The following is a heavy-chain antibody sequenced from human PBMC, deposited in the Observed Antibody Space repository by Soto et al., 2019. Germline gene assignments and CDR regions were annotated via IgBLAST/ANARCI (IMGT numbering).Heavy chain of an antibody. J-gene: IGHJ3*02. CDR2: IYYSGRT. CDR1: GDSIVGGDYY. CDR3: ARDVDSTILKPNDAFGI. V-gene: IGHV4-30-4*01. D-gene: IGHD5-18*01. Sequence: SETLSLTCTVSGDSIVGGDYYWSWIRQAPGKGLQWVGSIYYSGRTHYNPSLESRIAMTVDTSQNQFSLKLSSVTAADSAVYFCARDVDSTILKPNDAFGIWGQGSMVTVS.